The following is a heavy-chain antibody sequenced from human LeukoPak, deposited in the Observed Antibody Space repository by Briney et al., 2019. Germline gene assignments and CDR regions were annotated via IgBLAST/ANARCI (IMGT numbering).Heavy chain of an antibody. V-gene: IGHV3-23*01. CDR2: ISGSGGAT. CDR1: GFTFNTYG. Sequence: GGTLRLSCAASGFTFNTYGMSWLRQAPGKGLEWVSDISGSGGATYYADSVTGRFTISRDNSKNTLYLQMNSLRAEDTAIYYCARDERLLSFLKWGQGTLVTVSS. D-gene: IGHD3-3*01. J-gene: IGHJ4*02. CDR3: ARDERLLSFLK.